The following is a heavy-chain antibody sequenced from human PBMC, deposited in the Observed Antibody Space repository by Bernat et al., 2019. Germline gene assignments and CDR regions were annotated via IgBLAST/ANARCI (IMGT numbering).Heavy chain of an antibody. CDR1: SFSGYY. D-gene: IGHD6-6*01. CDR3: ARVVQRVRG. Sequence: SFSGYYWSWIRQPPATGLEWIGEIYHTVSPSYNPSLTSRVTMSVDTSKNQFSLRLSSVTAADTAVYYCARVVQRVRGWGQGT. CDR2: IYHTVSP. J-gene: IGHJ4*02. V-gene: IGHV4-34*01.